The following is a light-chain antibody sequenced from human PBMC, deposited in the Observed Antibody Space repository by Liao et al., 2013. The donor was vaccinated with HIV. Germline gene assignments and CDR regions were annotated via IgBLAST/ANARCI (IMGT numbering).Light chain of an antibody. V-gene: IGLV3-21*04. CDR1: NIGSKS. CDR3: QVWDNNVDRVV. Sequence: SYELTQSPSVSVAPGQTARITCGGNNIGSKSVHWHQQKPGQAPVLIIQFDTARPSGIPKRFSASESGATATLTIRRVEAGDEADYYCQVWDNNVDRVVFGGGTRLTVL. J-gene: IGLJ2*01. CDR2: FDT.